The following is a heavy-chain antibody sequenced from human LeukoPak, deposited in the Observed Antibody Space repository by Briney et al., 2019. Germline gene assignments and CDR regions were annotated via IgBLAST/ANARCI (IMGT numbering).Heavy chain of an antibody. D-gene: IGHD5-12*01. CDR1: GFTFSDFY. CDR3: AREYSGLDY. J-gene: IGHJ4*02. Sequence: GGSLRLSCAASGFTFSDFYMTWIRRAPGKGLEWISYISDSGSAMSYSDSVKGRFTISRDNAKKSVYLQMNNLRVEDTAVYYCAREYSGLDYWGPGTLVTVSS. V-gene: IGHV3-11*01. CDR2: ISDSGSAM.